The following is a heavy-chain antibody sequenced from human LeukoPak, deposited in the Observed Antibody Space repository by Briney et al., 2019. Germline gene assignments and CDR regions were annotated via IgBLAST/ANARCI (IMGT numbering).Heavy chain of an antibody. CDR2: VYYTGSA. V-gene: IGHV4-39*01. CDR1: GGSISSTSYH. J-gene: IGHJ5*02. CDR3: ARYASGSYYWFDP. D-gene: IGHD3-10*01. Sequence: PSETLSLTCAVSGGSISSTSYHWAWIRQPPGKGLEWIATVYYTGSAYYNPSLKSRVTISVDTSKSQFSLKLSSVTTADTALCYCARYASGSYYWFDPWGQGTLVTVSS.